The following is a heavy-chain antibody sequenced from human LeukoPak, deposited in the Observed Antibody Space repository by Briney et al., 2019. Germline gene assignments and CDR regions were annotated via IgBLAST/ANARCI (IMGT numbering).Heavy chain of an antibody. Sequence: GESLKISCKGSGYNFTTYWIGWVRQMPGKGLEWMGIVYPGDSDTRYSPSFQGQVTISADKSSNTAYLQWSRLKASDTAMYHCARQSSSACDYWGQGTLVTVSS. J-gene: IGHJ4*02. V-gene: IGHV5-51*01. CDR2: VYPGDSDT. CDR3: ARQSSSACDY. D-gene: IGHD6-6*01. CDR1: GYNFTTYW.